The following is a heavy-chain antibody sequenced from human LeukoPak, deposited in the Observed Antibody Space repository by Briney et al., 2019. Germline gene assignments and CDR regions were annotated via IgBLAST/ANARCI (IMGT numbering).Heavy chain of an antibody. Sequence: ASVKVSCKASGYTFTSYYMHWVRQAPGQGLEWMGIINPSGGSTSYAQKFQGRVTMTRDTSTSTVYMELSSLRSEDTAVYYCARDGKPTYSSSPHYFDYWGQGTLVTVSS. CDR3: ARDGKPTYSSSPHYFDY. J-gene: IGHJ4*02. V-gene: IGHV1-46*01. D-gene: IGHD6-6*01. CDR1: GYTFTSYY. CDR2: INPSGGST.